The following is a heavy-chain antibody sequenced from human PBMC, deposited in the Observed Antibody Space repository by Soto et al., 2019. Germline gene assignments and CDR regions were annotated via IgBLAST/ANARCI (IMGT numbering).Heavy chain of an antibody. J-gene: IGHJ6*03. D-gene: IGHD4-17*01. Sequence: PSETLSLTCAVSGGSISSYYWSWIRQPPGKGLEWIGYIYYSGSTNYNPSLKSRVTISVDTSKNQFSLKLSSVTAADTAVYYCAREANFDYGDYDGGVHYYYYMDVWGKGTTVTVSS. CDR2: IYYSGST. CDR1: GGSISSYY. CDR3: AREANFDYGDYDGGVHYYYYMDV. V-gene: IGHV4-59*01.